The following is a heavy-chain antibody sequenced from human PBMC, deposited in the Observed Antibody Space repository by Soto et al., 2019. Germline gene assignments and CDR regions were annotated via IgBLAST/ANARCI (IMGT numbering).Heavy chain of an antibody. Sequence: ASVKVSCKXSGYTFTGYYMHWVRQAPGQGLEWMGWINPNSGGTNYAQKFQGRVTMTRDTSISTAYMELSRLRSDDTAVYYCARPSIAAAAAILYYYYGMDVWGQGTTVTVSS. CDR1: GYTFTGYY. J-gene: IGHJ6*02. CDR3: ARPSIAAAAAILYYYYGMDV. D-gene: IGHD6-13*01. CDR2: INPNSGGT. V-gene: IGHV1-2*02.